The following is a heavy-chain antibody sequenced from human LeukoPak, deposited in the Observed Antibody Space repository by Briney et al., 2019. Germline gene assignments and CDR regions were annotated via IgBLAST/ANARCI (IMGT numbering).Heavy chain of an antibody. J-gene: IGHJ4*02. CDR2: ISAYNGNT. CDR3: ARVGGTYYYDSSGYYDY. V-gene: IGHV1-18*01. Sequence: ASVKVSCKASGYTFTSYGISWVRQAPGQGLEWMGWISAYNGNTNYAQKLQGRVTMTTDTSTSTAYMELRSLRSDDTAVYYCARVGGTYYYDSSGYYDYWGQGTLVTVSS. D-gene: IGHD3-22*01. CDR1: GYTFTSYG.